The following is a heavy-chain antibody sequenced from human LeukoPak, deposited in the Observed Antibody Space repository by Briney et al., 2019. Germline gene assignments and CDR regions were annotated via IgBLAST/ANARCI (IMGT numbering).Heavy chain of an antibody. CDR3: ARPGGYGGSSWHNIGNWFDP. CDR2: INHSGST. J-gene: IGHJ5*02. D-gene: IGHD6-13*01. Sequence: SETLSLTCTVSGGSISSSSYYWGWIRQTPGKGLEWIGEINHSGSTNYNPSLKSRVTISVDTSKNQFSLKLSSVTAADTAVYYCARPGGYGGSSWHNIGNWFDPWGQGTLVTVSS. V-gene: IGHV4-39*07. CDR1: GGSISSSSYY.